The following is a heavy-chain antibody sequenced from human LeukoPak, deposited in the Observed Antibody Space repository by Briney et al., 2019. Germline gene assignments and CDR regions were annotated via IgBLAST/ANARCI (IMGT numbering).Heavy chain of an antibody. CDR3: AREYGDSYFDS. J-gene: IGHJ4*02. D-gene: IGHD4-17*01. CDR2: IYTRGSI. Sequence: SETLSLTCTVSGGSFSTYYWSWIRQPTGKRLEWIGRIYTRGSIDYNPSLKSRVTMSADTSKNQLSLRLSSVTAADTAVYYCAREYGDSYFDSWGQGTLVTVSS. V-gene: IGHV4-4*07. CDR1: GGSFSTYY.